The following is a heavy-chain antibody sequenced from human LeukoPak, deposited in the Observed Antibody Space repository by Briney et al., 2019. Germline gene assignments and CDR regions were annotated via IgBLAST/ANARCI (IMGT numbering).Heavy chain of an antibody. Sequence: GRSLRLSCAASGFTFSSYAMHWVRQAPGKGLEWVAVISYDGSNKYYADSVKGRFTISRDNSKNTLYLQMNSLRAEDTAVYYCARDYDFWSGYLAPDYWGQGTLVTVSS. CDR2: ISYDGSNK. V-gene: IGHV3-30-3*01. J-gene: IGHJ4*02. CDR3: ARDYDFWSGYLAPDY. D-gene: IGHD3-3*01. CDR1: GFTFSSYA.